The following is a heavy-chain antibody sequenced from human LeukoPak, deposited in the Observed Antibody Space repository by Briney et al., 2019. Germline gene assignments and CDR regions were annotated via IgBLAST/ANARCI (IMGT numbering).Heavy chain of an antibody. CDR1: GGSIRSDIYY. CDR3: ARNQQFYYYMDV. V-gene: IGHV4-61*02. J-gene: IGHJ6*03. D-gene: IGHD6-13*01. CDR2: LYTSGST. Sequence: SSETLSLTCTVSGGSIRSDIYYWNWIRQPAGKGLEWIGRLYTSGSTNYNPSLQSRVTISVDMSKNQLSLTLTSVTAADTAVYYCARNQQFYYYMDVWGKGTTVTVSS.